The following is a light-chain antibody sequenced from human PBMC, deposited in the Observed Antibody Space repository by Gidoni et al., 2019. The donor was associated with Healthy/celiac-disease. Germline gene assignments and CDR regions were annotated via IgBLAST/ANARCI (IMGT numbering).Light chain of an antibody. CDR3: EQSYSTPRT. J-gene: IGKJ1*01. CDR1: QSITIS. CDR2: SAS. Sequence: DIQMTQSPSSLSASVGDRVTITCRASQSITISLNWYQQRPGKAPKLLIYSASTLQSGVPSRFSGSGSGTDFTLTISSLQPEDVATYYCEQSYSTPRTFGQGTKVEIK. V-gene: IGKV1-39*01.